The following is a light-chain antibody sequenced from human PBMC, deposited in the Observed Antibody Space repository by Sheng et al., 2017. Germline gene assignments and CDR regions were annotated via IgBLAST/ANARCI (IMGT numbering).Light chain of an antibody. J-gene: IGKJ2*03. CDR2: KAS. CDR1: QSINYW. V-gene: IGKV1-5*03. Sequence: DIQMTQSPSTLSASVGDRVTITCRASQSINYWLAWYQQKAGKAPKLLIYKASNLESGVPSRFSGSGYGTEFTLTISSLQPDDFATYYCQQYDTYSGFGQGTKLEIK. CDR3: QQYDTYSG.